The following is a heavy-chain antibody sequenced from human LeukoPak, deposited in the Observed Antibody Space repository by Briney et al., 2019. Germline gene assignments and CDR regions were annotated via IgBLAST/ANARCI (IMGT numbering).Heavy chain of an antibody. V-gene: IGHV3-7*01. Sequence: GGSPRLSCAASGFTFSSYWMSWVRQAPGKGLEWVANVKQDGSEKYYVDSVKGRFTISRDNAKNSLYLQMSSLRAEDTAVYYCARIRQRGTKYYFDYWGQGTLVTVSS. CDR1: GFTFSSYW. CDR3: ARIRQRGTKYYFDY. J-gene: IGHJ4*02. D-gene: IGHD1-7*01. CDR2: VKQDGSEK.